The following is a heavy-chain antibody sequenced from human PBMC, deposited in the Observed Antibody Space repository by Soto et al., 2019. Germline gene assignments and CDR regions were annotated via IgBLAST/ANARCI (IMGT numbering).Heavy chain of an antibody. CDR2: INPNSGGT. Sequence: QVQLVPSGSEVKTPGASVKVSCRASGYTFTGYYIHWVRQAPGQETEWMGWINPNSGGTNYVQKFQGWVTMTRDTSISTAYMELSRLRSDDTAVYYCAREKDGTGTYTFDHWGQGSLVTVSS. D-gene: IGHD3-10*01. V-gene: IGHV1-2*04. CDR1: GYTFTGYY. CDR3: AREKDGTGTYTFDH. J-gene: IGHJ4*02.